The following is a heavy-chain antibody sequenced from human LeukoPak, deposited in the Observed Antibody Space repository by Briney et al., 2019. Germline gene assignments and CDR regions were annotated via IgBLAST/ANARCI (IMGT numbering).Heavy chain of an antibody. Sequence: GGSLRLSCAASGFTFSNYPMHWVRQAPGKGLEWVAVVSDDGNNIYHADSVKGRFTISRDNSKNTLYLQTNSLRAEDTALYYCVRDRDSTGYYDYWGQGTLVTVSS. CDR1: GFTFSNYP. J-gene: IGHJ4*02. D-gene: IGHD3-22*01. CDR2: VSDDGNNI. V-gene: IGHV3-30*04. CDR3: VRDRDSTGYYDY.